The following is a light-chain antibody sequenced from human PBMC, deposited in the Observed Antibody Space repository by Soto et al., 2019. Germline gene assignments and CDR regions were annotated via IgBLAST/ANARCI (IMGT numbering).Light chain of an antibody. CDR3: QQYNSYLYT. V-gene: IGKV1-5*01. CDR2: DAS. J-gene: IGKJ2*01. CDR1: QSISSW. Sequence: GDRVTITCRASQSISSWLAWYQQKPGKAPKLLIYDASSLESGVPSRFSGSGSGTEFTLTISSLPPDDFATYYCQQYNSYLYTFGQGTKLEIK.